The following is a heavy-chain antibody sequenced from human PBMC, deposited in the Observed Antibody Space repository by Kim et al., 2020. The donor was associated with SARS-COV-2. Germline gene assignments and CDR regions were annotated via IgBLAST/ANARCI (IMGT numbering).Heavy chain of an antibody. CDR3: AKDVGGSSWFYYFDY. Sequence: GGSLRLSCAASGFTFDDYAMHWVRQAPGKGLEWVSGISWNSGSIGYADSVKGRFTISRDNAKNSLYLQMNSLRAEDSALYYCAKDVGGSSWFYYFDYRGQGTLVTVSS. V-gene: IGHV3-9*01. D-gene: IGHD6-13*01. CDR2: ISWNSGSI. J-gene: IGHJ4*02. CDR1: GFTFDDYA.